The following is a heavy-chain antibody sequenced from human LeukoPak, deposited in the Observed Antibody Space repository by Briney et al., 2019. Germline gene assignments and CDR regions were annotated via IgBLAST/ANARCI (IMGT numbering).Heavy chain of an antibody. CDR1: GGTFSSCA. CDR3: ARSRNYDSSGYYDYYYGMDV. CDR2: IIPILGIA. J-gene: IGHJ6*02. D-gene: IGHD3-22*01. Sequence: KVSCKASGGTFSSCAISWVRQAPGQGLEWMGRIIPILGIANYAQKFQGRVTITADKSTSTAYMELSSLRSEDTAVYYCARSRNYDSSGYYDYYYGMDVWGQGTTVTVSS. V-gene: IGHV1-69*04.